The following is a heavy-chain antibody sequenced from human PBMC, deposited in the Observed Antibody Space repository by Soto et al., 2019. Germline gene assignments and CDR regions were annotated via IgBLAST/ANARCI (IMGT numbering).Heavy chain of an antibody. D-gene: IGHD5-18*01. CDR3: ARGRGYIYGPHWYYGMGV. CDR1: GGTFSSYA. J-gene: IGHJ6*02. V-gene: IGHV1-69*13. CDR2: IIPIFGTA. Sequence: AAVKVSCKASGGTFSSYAISWVRQAPGQGLEWMGGIIPIFGTANYAQKFQGRVTITADESTSTAYMELSSLRSEDTAVYYCARGRGYIYGPHWYYGMGVWGQGTTVTVSS.